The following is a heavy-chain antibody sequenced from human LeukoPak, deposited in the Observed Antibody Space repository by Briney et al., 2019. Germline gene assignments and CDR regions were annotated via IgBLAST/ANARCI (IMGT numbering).Heavy chain of an antibody. CDR2: TYYRSKWYN. J-gene: IGHJ6*02. D-gene: IGHD1-7*01. CDR1: GDSVSSNSAA. CDR3: ARVQGPYNWNYDYYYYGMDV. Sequence: SQTLSLTCAISGDSVSSNSAAWNWIRQSPSRGLEWLGRTYYRSKWYNDYAVSVKSRITINPDTSKNQFSLQLNSVTPEDTAVYYCARVQGPYNWNYDYYYYGMDVWGQGTTVTVSS. V-gene: IGHV6-1*01.